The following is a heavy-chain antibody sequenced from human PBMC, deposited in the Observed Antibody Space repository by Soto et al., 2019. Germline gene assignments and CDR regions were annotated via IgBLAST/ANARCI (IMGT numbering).Heavy chain of an antibody. V-gene: IGHV1-8*01. CDR2: MNPNSGNT. D-gene: IGHD3-10*01. J-gene: IGHJ4*02. CDR1: GYTFTSYD. CDR3: AKAIMVRGVIIRGLYFFDY. Sequence: ASVKVSCKASGYTFTSYDINWVRQATGQGLEWMGWMNPNSGNTGYAQKFQGRVTMTRNTSISTAYMELSSLRSEDTAVYYCAKAIMVRGVIIRGLYFFDYWGQGTLVTVSS.